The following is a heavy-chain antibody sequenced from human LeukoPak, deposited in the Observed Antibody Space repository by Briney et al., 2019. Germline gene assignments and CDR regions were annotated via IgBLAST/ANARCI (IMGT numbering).Heavy chain of an antibody. V-gene: IGHV3-7*01. CDR3: TRSGIYSSAWSDY. CDR1: GFTFSNYW. CDR2: IKHDGGEK. D-gene: IGHD6-19*01. J-gene: IGHJ4*02. Sequence: PGGSLRLSCVASGFTFSNYWMSWVRQAPGKGLEWVANIKHDGGEKYYVDSVKGRFTISRDDAKNTVYLQVNSLRDEDTAVYYCTRSGIYSSAWSDYWGQGILVTVSS.